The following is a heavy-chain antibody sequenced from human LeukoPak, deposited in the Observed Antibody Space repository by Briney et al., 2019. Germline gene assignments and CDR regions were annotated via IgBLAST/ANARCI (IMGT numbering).Heavy chain of an antibody. Sequence: GGSLRLSCAASGFTFSSYAMSWVRQAPGKGLEWVSAISGSGGSTYYADSVKGRFTISRDNSKNTLYLQMNSLRAEDTAVYYCAKDLGYQLLWDWFDPLGQGTLVTVSS. CDR2: ISGSGGST. CDR1: GFTFSSYA. V-gene: IGHV3-23*01. D-gene: IGHD2-2*01. CDR3: AKDLGYQLLWDWFDP. J-gene: IGHJ5*02.